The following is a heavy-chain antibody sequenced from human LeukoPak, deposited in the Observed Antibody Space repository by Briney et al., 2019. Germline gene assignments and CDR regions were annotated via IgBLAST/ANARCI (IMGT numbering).Heavy chain of an antibody. CDR2: IKSKAHGGTT. J-gene: IGHJ1*01. V-gene: IGHV3-15*01. D-gene: IGHD3-10*01. CDR3: AHFGTAEYFQD. CDR1: GFTFSNAW. Sequence: GGSLRLSCAASGFTFSNAWMSWVRQGPGKGLEWVGRIKSKAHGGTTDYAAAVKGRFTISRDDSKNTLYLQMNSLKSEDTAVYYCAHFGTAEYFQDWGQGTLVTVSS.